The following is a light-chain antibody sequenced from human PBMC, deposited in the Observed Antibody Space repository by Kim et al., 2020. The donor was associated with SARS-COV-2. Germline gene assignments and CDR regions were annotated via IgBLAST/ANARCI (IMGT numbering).Light chain of an antibody. CDR1: SSYVGACNF. Sequence: CTAASSYVGACNFISCYKQYPGEAPKVMIYEVSNRPSGVSNRFSGSKSANTASLTISGLQADDDADYYCSSYTLSGTRIFGTGTKMTVL. J-gene: IGLJ1*01. CDR2: EVS. V-gene: IGLV2-14*01. CDR3: SSYTLSGTRI.